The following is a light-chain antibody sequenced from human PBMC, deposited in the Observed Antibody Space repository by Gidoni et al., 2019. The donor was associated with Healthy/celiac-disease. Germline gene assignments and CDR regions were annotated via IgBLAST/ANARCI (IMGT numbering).Light chain of an antibody. CDR1: QGVSSY. V-gene: IGKV3D-11*01. J-gene: IGKJ4*01. CDR3: QQRSNWLT. CDR2: DAS. Sequence: EIVLTQSPATLSLSPGERATLSCSASQGVSSYLAWYQQKPGQAPRLLTDDASNRATGIPARFSGSGPGTDFTLTISSLEPEDFAVYYCQQRSNWLTFGGGTKVEIK.